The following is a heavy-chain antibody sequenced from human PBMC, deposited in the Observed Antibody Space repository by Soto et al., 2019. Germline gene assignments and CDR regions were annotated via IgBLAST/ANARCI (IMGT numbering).Heavy chain of an antibody. CDR3: AKSPPCTSGICYYFHY. J-gene: IGHJ4*02. V-gene: IGHV1-2*04. CDR2: INPNSGGT. D-gene: IGHD2-15*01. CDR1: GYTFTGYY. Sequence: GASVKVSCKASGYTFTGYYMHWVRQAPGQGLEWMGWINPNSGGTNYAQKFQGWVTMTRDTSISTAYMELSRLRSDDTAVYYCAKSPPCTSGICYYFHYWGQGALVTVSS.